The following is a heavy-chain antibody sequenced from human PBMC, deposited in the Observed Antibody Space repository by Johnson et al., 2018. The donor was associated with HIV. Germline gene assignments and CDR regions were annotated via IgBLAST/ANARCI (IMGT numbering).Heavy chain of an antibody. CDR2: IKQDGSEK. Sequence: EVQLVESGGGLVQPGGSLRLSCGASGFTFSNFWMSWVRQAPGKGLEWVANIKQDGSEKYYVDSVKGRFTISRNNAKNSLYLQMNSLRTEDTAVYYCANALGIWGQGTMVTVSS. V-gene: IGHV3-7*01. CDR3: ANALGI. J-gene: IGHJ3*02. CDR1: GFTFSNFW.